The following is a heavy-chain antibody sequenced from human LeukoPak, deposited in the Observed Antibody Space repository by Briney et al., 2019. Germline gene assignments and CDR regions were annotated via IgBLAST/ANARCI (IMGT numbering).Heavy chain of an antibody. CDR2: ISSSSSYI. V-gene: IGHV3-21*01. CDR1: GFTFSSYS. J-gene: IGHJ6*03. CDR3: AGVGYSSGRRLALGYYYYMDV. D-gene: IGHD6-19*01. Sequence: PGGSLRLSCAASGFTFSSYSMNWVRQAPGKGLEWVSSISSSSSYIYYADSVKGRFTISRDNAKNSLYLQMNSLRAEDTAVYYCAGVGYSSGRRLALGYYYYMDVWGKGTTVTVSS.